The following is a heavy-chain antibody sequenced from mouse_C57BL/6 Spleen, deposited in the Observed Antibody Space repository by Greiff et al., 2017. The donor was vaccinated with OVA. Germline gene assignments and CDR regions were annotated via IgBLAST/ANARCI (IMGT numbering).Heavy chain of an antibody. CDR3: MSGGTHYAMDY. CDR2: IRSKSNNYAT. D-gene: IGHD1-1*02. V-gene: IGHV10-1*01. CDR1: GFSFNTYA. J-gene: IGHJ4*01. Sequence: EVQLKESGGGLVQPKGSLKLSCAASGFSFNTYAMNWVRQAPGKGLEWVARIRSKSNNYATYYADSVKDRFTISRDDSESMLYLQMNNLKTEDTAMYYCMSGGTHYAMDYWGQGTSVTVSS.